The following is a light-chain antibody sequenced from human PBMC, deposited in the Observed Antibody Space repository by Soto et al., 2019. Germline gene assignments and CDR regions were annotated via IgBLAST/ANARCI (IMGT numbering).Light chain of an antibody. J-gene: IGKJ5*01. CDR1: QSVSSSY. CDR3: QQYNNWPIT. CDR2: GAS. Sequence: EIVLTQSPATLSSFPGERATLSCRASQSVSSSYLAWYQQKPGQAPRLLIYGASTRATGIPARFSGSGSGTEFTLTISSLQSEDFEVYYCQQYNNWPITFGQGTRLEI. V-gene: IGKV3-15*01.